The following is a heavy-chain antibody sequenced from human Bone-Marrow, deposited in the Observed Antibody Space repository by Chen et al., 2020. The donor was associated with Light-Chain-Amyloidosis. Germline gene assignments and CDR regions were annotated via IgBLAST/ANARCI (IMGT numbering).Heavy chain of an antibody. CDR2: IRYDGSNK. CDR1: GFTFSSYG. J-gene: IGHJ6*03. V-gene: IGHV3-30*02. Sequence: QVQLVESGGGVVQPGGSLRLSCAASGFTFSSYGMHWVRQAPGKGLEWVAFIRYDGSNKYYADSVKGRFTISRDNSKNTLHLQMNSLRAEDTAVYYCAKDVDRRLGYYYYMDVWGKGTTVTVSS. CDR3: AKDVDRRLGYYYYMDV. D-gene: IGHD6-19*01.